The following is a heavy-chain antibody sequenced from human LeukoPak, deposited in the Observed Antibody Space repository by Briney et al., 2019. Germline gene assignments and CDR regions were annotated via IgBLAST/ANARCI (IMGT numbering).Heavy chain of an antibody. CDR3: ARDGGGDWDY. CDR1: GYTFTGYY. D-gene: IGHD2-21*02. V-gene: IGHV1-69*06. CDR2: IIPIFGTA. Sequence: SVKVSCKASGYTFTGYYMHWVRQAPGQGLEWMGGIIPIFGTANYAQKFQGRVTITADKSTNTAYMELSSLRSEDTAVYYCARDGGGDWDYWGQGTLVTVSS. J-gene: IGHJ4*02.